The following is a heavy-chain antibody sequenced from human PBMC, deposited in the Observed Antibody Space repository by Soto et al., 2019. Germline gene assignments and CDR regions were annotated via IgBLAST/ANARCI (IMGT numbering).Heavy chain of an antibody. Sequence: QVQLVESGGGVVQPGRSLRLSCAASGFTFSSYGMHWVRQAPGKGLEWMAVIWYDGSNKYYADSVKGRFTISRDNSKNTLYLQMNSLRAEDTAVYYCARDPLGVLRFLEWLSPGYYYGMDVWGQGTTVTVSS. CDR2: IWYDGSNK. V-gene: IGHV3-33*01. CDR1: GFTFSSYG. J-gene: IGHJ6*02. CDR3: ARDPLGVLRFLEWLSPGYYYGMDV. D-gene: IGHD3-3*01.